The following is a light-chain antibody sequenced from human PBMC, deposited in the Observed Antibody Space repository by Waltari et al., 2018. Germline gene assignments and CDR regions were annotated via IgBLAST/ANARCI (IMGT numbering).Light chain of an antibody. J-gene: IGLJ3*02. Sequence: QSVLTQPPSVSAAPGQKVTITCFGRTSNIATGRGSWYRQLPGEAPKVLIFDDDKRPSGIPDRFSGSKSDTSATLAITGLQTVDEADYYCGAWDTVMRLWVFGGGTKVTVL. CDR1: TSNIATGR. CDR2: DDD. CDR3: GAWDTVMRLWV. V-gene: IGLV1-51*01.